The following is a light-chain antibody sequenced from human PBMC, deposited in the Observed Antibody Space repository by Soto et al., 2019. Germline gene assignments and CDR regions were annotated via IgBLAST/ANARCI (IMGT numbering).Light chain of an antibody. V-gene: IGKV3-15*01. CDR1: QTVNNR. CDR3: QHFNSWPLL. CDR2: GAS. Sequence: EIVMTQSPAMLSVSPGERATLSCRASQTVNNRLAWYQQKAGQPPRLLIYGASTRATGIPARFSGSGSGTEFTLTISSLQSEDFAVYCCQHFNSWPLLFGQGTKVEIK. J-gene: IGKJ1*01.